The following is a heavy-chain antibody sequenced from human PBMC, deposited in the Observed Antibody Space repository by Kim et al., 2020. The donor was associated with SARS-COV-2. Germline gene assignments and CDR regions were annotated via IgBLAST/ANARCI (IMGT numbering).Heavy chain of an antibody. V-gene: IGHV3-30*18. CDR3: AKSRTYYDFWSGYYEAYYYGMDV. CDR2: ISYDGSNK. D-gene: IGHD3-3*01. Sequence: GGSLRLSCAASGFTFSSYGMHWVRQAPGKGLEWVAVISYDGSNKYYADSVKGRFTISRDNSKNTLYLQMNSLRAEDTAVYYCAKSRTYYDFWSGYYEAYYYGMDVWGQGTTVTVSS. CDR1: GFTFSSYG. J-gene: IGHJ6*02.